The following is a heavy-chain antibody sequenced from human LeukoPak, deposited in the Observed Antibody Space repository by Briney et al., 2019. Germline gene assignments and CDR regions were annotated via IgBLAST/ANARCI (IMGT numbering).Heavy chain of an antibody. J-gene: IGHJ3*02. CDR1: GGSISSGSYY. D-gene: IGHD5-24*01. Sequence: SSQTLSLTCTVSGGSISSGSYYWSWIRQPAGQGLAWIGRIYTSGSTDYNPSLKSRVTISVDTSKNQFSLKLSSVTAADTAVYCCARDFSLEGDGYNLGFDIWGQGTMVTVSS. CDR3: ARDFSLEGDGYNLGFDI. CDR2: IYTSGST. V-gene: IGHV4-61*02.